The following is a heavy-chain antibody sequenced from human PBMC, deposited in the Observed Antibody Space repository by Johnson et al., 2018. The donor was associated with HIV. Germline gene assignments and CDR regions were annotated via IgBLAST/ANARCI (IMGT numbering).Heavy chain of an antibody. Sequence: VQLVESGGGVVQPGRSLRLSSAASGFTFSSYGMHWVRQAPGKGLEWVAVISYDGSNKYYADSVKGRFTISRDNSKNTLYLQMNSLRAEDTAVYYCAKSIVVVLAGNNDDAFDIWGQGTMVTVSS. CDR1: GFTFSSYG. J-gene: IGHJ3*02. CDR3: AKSIVVVLAGNNDDAFDI. V-gene: IGHV3-30*18. CDR2: ISYDGSNK. D-gene: IGHD2-21*01.